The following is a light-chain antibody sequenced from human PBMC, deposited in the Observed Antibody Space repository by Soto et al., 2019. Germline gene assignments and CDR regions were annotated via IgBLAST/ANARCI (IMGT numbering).Light chain of an antibody. CDR1: SSNIGGNS. CDR3: AAWDDSLNGCD. CDR2: SHN. J-gene: IGLJ1*01. Sequence: QSVLTQPPSVSAAPGLKVTISCSGSSSNIGGNSVSWYQQLPGTAPKLLIYSHNQRPSGVPDRFSGSKSGTSASLAISGLQSEDEADYYCAAWDDSLNGCDFATGTQVTVL. V-gene: IGLV1-44*01.